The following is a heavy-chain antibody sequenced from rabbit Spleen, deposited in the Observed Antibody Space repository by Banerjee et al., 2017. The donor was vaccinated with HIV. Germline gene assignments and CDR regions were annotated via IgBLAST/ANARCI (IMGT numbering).Heavy chain of an antibody. CDR1: GFDFSNNA. D-gene: IGHD1-1*01. Sequence: QEQLVESGGGLVQPEGSLTLTCKASGFDFSNNAMCWVRQAPGKGPEWIACIWNGDGSTYSASWVNGLFTISQSTSLNTVTLQMTSLTAADTATYFCERDTSSSFSSYGMDLWGPGTLVTVS. V-gene: IGHV1S47*01. CDR2: IWNGDGST. CDR3: ERDTSSSFSSYGMDL. J-gene: IGHJ6*01.